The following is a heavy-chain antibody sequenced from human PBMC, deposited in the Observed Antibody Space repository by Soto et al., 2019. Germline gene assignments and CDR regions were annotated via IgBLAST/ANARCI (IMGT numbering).Heavy chain of an antibody. Sequence: QPGGSLRLSCAASGFTFTSYEMSWVRQAPGKGLEWVSYISSSGSTIYYADSVKGRFTISRDNAKNSLYLQMNSLRAEDTAVYYCARGSPVAVADQHWGQGTLVTVSS. CDR2: ISSSGSTI. CDR1: GFTFTSYE. V-gene: IGHV3-48*03. D-gene: IGHD6-19*01. CDR3: ARGSPVAVADQH. J-gene: IGHJ1*01.